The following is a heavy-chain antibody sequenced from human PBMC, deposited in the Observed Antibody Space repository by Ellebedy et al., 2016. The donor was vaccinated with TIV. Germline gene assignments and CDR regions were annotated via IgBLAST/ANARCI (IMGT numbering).Heavy chain of an antibody. CDR1: GFTFSSYA. CDR3: AKDRDGYSYGDFDY. CDR2: ISHDGGNK. V-gene: IGHV3-30*18. D-gene: IGHD5-18*01. J-gene: IGHJ4*02. Sequence: GESLKISXSASGFTFSSYALHWVRQAPGKGLEWAAVISHDGGNKYYADSVEGRVTISRDNPRNTLYLQMNSLRAEDTAVYYCAKDRDGYSYGDFDYWGQGTLVTVSS.